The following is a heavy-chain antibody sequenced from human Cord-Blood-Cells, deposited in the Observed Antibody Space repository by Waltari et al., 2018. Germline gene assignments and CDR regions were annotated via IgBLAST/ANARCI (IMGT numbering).Heavy chain of an antibody. CDR3: ARDRGWGSPYNWFDP. J-gene: IGHJ5*02. CDR2: IIPIFGTA. Sequence: QVQLVQSGAAVKKPGSSVKVSCKASGGPFSSHAISLVRPAPGHGLEWMGGIIPIFGTANYAQKFQGRVTITADESTSTAYMELSSLRSEDTAVYYCARDRGWGSPYNWFDPWGQGTLVTVSS. D-gene: IGHD3-16*01. CDR1: GGPFSSHA. V-gene: IGHV1-69*01.